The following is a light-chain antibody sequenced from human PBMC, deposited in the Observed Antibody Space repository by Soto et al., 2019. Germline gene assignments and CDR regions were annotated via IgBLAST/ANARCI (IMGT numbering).Light chain of an antibody. CDR2: EGS. Sequence: QSVVTQPASGSGAPGPAITNSRTGNSSVFGGYNLVSWYQQHPGKAPKLMIYEGSKRPSGVSNRFSGSKSGNTASLTISGLQAEDEADYYCCSYAGSAYVFGTGTKVTVL. CDR1: SSVFGGYNL. J-gene: IGLJ1*01. CDR3: CSYAGSAYV. V-gene: IGLV2-23*01.